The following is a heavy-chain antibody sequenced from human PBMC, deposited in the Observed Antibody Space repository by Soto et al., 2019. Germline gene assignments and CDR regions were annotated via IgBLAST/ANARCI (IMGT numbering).Heavy chain of an antibody. CDR1: GGPFSSYA. CDR2: IIPMYGKT. V-gene: IGHV1-69*13. CDR3: AREAVAGLLGAFDI. D-gene: IGHD6-19*01. J-gene: IGHJ3*02. Sequence: SVKVSCKASGGPFSSYATSWLRQSPGQGLEWMGGIIPMYGKTDYAQKFQGRITISADESTSTAYMELSSLRSEDTAVYYCAREAVAGLLGAFDIWGQGTMVTVSS.